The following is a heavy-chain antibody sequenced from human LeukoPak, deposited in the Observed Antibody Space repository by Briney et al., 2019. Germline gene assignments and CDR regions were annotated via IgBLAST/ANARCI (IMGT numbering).Heavy chain of an antibody. V-gene: IGHV1-2*02. Sequence: ASVKVSCKASGYTFTGYYMHWVRQAPGQGLEWMGWINPNSGGTNYAQKFQGRVTMTRDTSISTAYMELSRLRSDDTAVYYCARTFPVLRYFDRLNQERYFDLWGRGTLVTVSS. CDR3: ARTFPVLRYFDRLNQERYFDL. CDR2: INPNSGGT. D-gene: IGHD3-9*01. J-gene: IGHJ2*01. CDR1: GYTFTGYY.